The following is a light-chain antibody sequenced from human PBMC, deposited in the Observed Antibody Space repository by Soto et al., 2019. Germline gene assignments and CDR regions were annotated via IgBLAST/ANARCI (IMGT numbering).Light chain of an antibody. J-gene: IGKJ1*01. CDR1: QSVSSTY. Sequence: ENVVPKAPATLSMHPAERHTLSCRASQSVSSTYLAWYQHKPGQAPRLLIYGASSRATGIPDRFSGSGSGTDFTLIISRLEPEDFAVYYCQHYCNLCVGFGQGTKVDI. CDR2: GAS. V-gene: IGKV3-20*01. CDR3: QHYCNLCVG.